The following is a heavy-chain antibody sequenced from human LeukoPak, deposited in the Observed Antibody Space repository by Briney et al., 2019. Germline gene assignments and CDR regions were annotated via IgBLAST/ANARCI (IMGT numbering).Heavy chain of an antibody. Sequence: GGSLRLSCAASGFTFSNYAMHWVRQAPGKGLEWVASIRYDGTKMYYTDSVKGRFTISRDNSKNMLYLQMNSLRAEDTAVYYCAKTARPNSSGWFPGYFQHWGQGTLVTVSS. CDR3: AKTARPNSSGWFPGYFQH. CDR1: GFTFSNYA. J-gene: IGHJ1*01. CDR2: IRYDGTKM. V-gene: IGHV3-30*02. D-gene: IGHD6-19*01.